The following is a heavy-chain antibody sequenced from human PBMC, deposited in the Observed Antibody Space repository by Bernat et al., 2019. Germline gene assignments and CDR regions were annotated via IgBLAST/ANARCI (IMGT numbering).Heavy chain of an antibody. CDR1: GFTFSTSW. Sequence: EVQLVESGGDLVQPGGSLRLSCAASGFTFSTSWMHWVRQDPGKGLVWVSRISNDGSRTEYADSVKGRFTISRDNAKNTLYLQMNSLRAEDTAVYYCGRVPLHYLVDHWGHGPLATVSS. CDR2: ISNDGSRT. CDR3: GRVPLHYLVDH. D-gene: IGHD3-10*01. J-gene: IGHJ4*01. V-gene: IGHV3-74*01.